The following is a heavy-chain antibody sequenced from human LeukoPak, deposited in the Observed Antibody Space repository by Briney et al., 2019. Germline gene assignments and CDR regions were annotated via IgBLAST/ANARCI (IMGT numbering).Heavy chain of an antibody. V-gene: IGHV3-30*03. CDR2: ISYDGSNK. CDR3: ARGNQAAAS. J-gene: IGHJ5*02. D-gene: IGHD6-13*01. Sequence: GGSLRLSCAASGFTFSSYGMHWVRQAPGKGLEWVAVISYDGSNKYYADSVKGRFTISRDNSKNTLYLQMNSLRAEDTAVYYCARGNQAAASWGQGTLVTVSS. CDR1: GFTFSSYG.